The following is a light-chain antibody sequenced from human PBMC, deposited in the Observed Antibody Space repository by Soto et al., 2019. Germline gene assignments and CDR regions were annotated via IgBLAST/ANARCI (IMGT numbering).Light chain of an antibody. Sequence: IQLTQSPSSLSASVGDRFTITCRASQDISGYLAWYQQKPGKAPTLLIYAASTLQSGVPSRFSGSGSETEFSLTIRALQPEDFATYYCQQLSRYPLTFGGGTKVDNK. V-gene: IGKV1-9*01. CDR2: AAS. CDR3: QQLSRYPLT. CDR1: QDISGY. J-gene: IGKJ4*01.